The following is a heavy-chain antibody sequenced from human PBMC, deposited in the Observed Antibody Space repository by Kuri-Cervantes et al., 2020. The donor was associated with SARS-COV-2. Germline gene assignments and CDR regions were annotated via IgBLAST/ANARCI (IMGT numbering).Heavy chain of an antibody. Sequence: SETLSLTCAVYGGSFSGYYWSWIRQPPGKGLEWIGEINHSGSTNYNPSLKSQVTISVDTSKNQFSLKLSSVTAADTAVYYCARGSRLGATLWGQGTLVTVSS. CDR3: ARGSRLGATL. V-gene: IGHV4-34*01. D-gene: IGHD3-3*01. J-gene: IGHJ4*02. CDR2: INHSGST. CDR1: GGSFSGYY.